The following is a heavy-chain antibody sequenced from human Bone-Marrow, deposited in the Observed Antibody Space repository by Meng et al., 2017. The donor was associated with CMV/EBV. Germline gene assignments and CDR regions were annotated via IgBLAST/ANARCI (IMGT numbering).Heavy chain of an antibody. CDR2: ISNYNGNT. CDR1: GYTFTTYG. CDR3: ARDMIASRPGWFDP. D-gene: IGHD3-22*01. Sequence: KASGYTFTTYGLSWVRQAPGQGLEWMGWISNYNGNTNYAQKFQDRVTMTTDASTSIAYMELRSLRFDDTAIYYCARDMIASRPGWFDPWGQGTLVTVSS. J-gene: IGHJ5*02. V-gene: IGHV1-18*01.